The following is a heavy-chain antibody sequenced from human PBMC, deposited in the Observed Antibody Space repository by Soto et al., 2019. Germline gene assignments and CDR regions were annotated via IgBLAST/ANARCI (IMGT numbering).Heavy chain of an antibody. J-gene: IGHJ4*02. Sequence: EVQLVESGGGLVQPGGSLRLPVEASEFTFSTCWMMWVRQAPGKGLEWVANINQDGSERYYVDSVKGRFTISRDNAKNSLYLQMNSLRAEDTAVYYCVKDNRGSYWGQGTLVTVSS. V-gene: IGHV3-7*01. D-gene: IGHD3-10*01. CDR1: EFTFSTCW. CDR2: INQDGSER. CDR3: VKDNRGSY.